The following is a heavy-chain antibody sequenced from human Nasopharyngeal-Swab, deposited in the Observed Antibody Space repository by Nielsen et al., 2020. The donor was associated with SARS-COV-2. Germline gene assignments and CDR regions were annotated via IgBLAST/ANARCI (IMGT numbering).Heavy chain of an antibody. CDR2: ISGSGGST. CDR1: GFTFSNYA. J-gene: IGHJ4*02. Sequence: GESLKISCAASGFTFSNYAMSWVRQAPGKGLEWVSAISGSGGSTYYADSVKGRFTISRDNSKNTLYLQMNSLRAEDTAVYYCAPRVGATTGLDYWGQGTLVTVSS. V-gene: IGHV3-23*01. CDR3: APRVGATTGLDY. D-gene: IGHD1-26*01.